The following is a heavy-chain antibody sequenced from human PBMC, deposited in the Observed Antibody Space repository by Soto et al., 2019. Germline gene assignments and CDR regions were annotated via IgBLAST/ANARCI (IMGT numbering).Heavy chain of an antibody. CDR2: IYYSGST. J-gene: IGHJ6*03. CDR3: ARDREHYYYYMDV. D-gene: IGHD1-1*01. Sequence: SETLSLTCTVSGGSISSYYWSWIRQPPGKGLEWIGYIYYSGSTNYNPSLKSRVTISVDTSKNQFSLKLSSVTAADTAVYYCARDREHYYYYMDVWGKGTTVTVSS. V-gene: IGHV4-59*01. CDR1: GGSISSYY.